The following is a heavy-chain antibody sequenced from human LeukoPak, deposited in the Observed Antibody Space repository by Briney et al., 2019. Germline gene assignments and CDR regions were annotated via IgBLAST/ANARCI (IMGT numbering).Heavy chain of an antibody. D-gene: IGHD3-3*01. CDR1: GGSISSYY. CDR3: ARELGYDFWSGYYLDAYYFDY. Sequence: SETLSLTCTVSGGSISSYYWSWIRQPAGKGLEWIGRIYTSGSTNYNPSLKSRVTMSVDTSKNQFSLKLSSVTAADTAVYYCARELGYDFWSGYYLDAYYFDYWGQGTLVTVSS. V-gene: IGHV4-4*07. J-gene: IGHJ4*02. CDR2: IYTSGST.